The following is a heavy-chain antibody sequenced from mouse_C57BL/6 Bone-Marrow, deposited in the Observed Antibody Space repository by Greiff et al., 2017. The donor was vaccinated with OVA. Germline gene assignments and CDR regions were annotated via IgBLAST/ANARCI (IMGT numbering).Heavy chain of an antibody. CDR1: GFTFSSYG. D-gene: IGHD1-1*01. V-gene: IGHV5-6*02. Sequence: DVKLVESGGDLVKPGGSLKLSCAASGFTFSSYGMSWVRQTPDKRLEWVATISSGGSYTYYPDSVKGRFTISRDNAKNTLYLQMSSLKSEDTAMYYCARSHYYGSSYYAMDYWGQGTSVTVSS. CDR3: ARSHYYGSSYYAMDY. J-gene: IGHJ4*01. CDR2: ISSGGSYT.